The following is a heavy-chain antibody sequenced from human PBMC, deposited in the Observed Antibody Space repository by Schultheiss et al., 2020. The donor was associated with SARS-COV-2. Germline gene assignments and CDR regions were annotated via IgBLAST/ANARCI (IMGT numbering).Heavy chain of an antibody. CDR3: AKDRSGWFRYYYMDV. Sequence: GGSLRLSCAASGFTVSSNYMSWVRQAPGKGLEWVSVIYSGGSTYYADSVKGRFTISRDNSKNTLYLQMNSLRAEDTAVYYCAKDRSGWFRYYYMDVWGIGTTVTVSS. CDR1: GFTVSSNY. J-gene: IGHJ6*03. V-gene: IGHV3-53*01. CDR2: IYSGGST. D-gene: IGHD6-19*01.